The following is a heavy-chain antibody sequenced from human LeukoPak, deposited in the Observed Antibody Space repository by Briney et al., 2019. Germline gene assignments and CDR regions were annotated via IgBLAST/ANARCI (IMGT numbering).Heavy chain of an antibody. CDR3: VRLLWNAFDY. J-gene: IGHJ4*02. Sequence: QSGGSLRLSCAASGFTVSSNYMSWVRQAPGKGLEWVSVIYSGGSTYYADSVKGRFTISRHNSKNTLYLQMNSLRAEDTAVYYCVRLLWNAFDYGPQVTVVTVHS. D-gene: IGHD3-10*01. CDR1: GFTVSSNY. CDR2: IYSGGST. V-gene: IGHV3-53*04.